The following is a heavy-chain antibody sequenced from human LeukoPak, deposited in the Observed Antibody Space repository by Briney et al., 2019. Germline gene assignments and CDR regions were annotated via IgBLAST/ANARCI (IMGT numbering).Heavy chain of an antibody. CDR1: GGSISSYY. D-gene: IGHD5-24*01. J-gene: IGHJ3*02. Sequence: PSETLSLTCTVSGGSISSYYWSWIRQPPGKGLEWIGYIYYSGSTNYNPSLKSRVTISVDTSKNQFSLKLSSVTAADTAVYYCVRGPVEMATPGAFDIWGQGTMVTVSS. CDR2: IYYSGST. V-gene: IGHV4-59*12. CDR3: VRGPVEMATPGAFDI.